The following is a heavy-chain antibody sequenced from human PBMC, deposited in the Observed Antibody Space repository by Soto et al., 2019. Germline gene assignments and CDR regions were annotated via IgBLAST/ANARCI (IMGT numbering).Heavy chain of an antibody. CDR3: AKFEVDCTNGVCPMLYDYYYGMDV. J-gene: IGHJ6*02. D-gene: IGHD2-8*01. Sequence: PGGSLRLSCAASGFTFSSYGMHWVRQAPGKGLEWVAVISYDGSNKYYADSVKGRFTISRDNSKNTLYLQMNSLRAEDTAVYYCAKFEVDCTNGVCPMLYDYYYGMDVWGQGTTVTVSS. V-gene: IGHV3-30*18. CDR1: GFTFSSYG. CDR2: ISYDGSNK.